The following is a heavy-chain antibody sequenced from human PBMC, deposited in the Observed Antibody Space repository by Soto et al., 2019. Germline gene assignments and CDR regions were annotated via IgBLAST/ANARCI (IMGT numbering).Heavy chain of an antibody. CDR3: ARTCFASGTSYNSCFDP. Sequence: SETLSLTCTVSGVSISNYYWNWILQSPGKGLEWIGSIYNTGSTSYNPSLKSRVTMSVDTSKNQFSLELTSVTAADAAVYYCARTCFASGTSYNSCFDPWGQGTLVTSPQ. CDR1: GVSISNYY. V-gene: IGHV4-59*01. J-gene: IGHJ5*02. D-gene: IGHD3-10*01. CDR2: IYNTGST.